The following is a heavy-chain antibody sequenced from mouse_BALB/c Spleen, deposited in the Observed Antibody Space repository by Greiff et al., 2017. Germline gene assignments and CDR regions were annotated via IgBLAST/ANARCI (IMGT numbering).Heavy chain of an antibody. D-gene: IGHD2-1*01. CDR1: GYSITSDYA. CDR2: ISYSGST. V-gene: IGHV3-2*02. CDR3: ARGGNYADY. J-gene: IGHJ4*01. Sequence: EVMLVESGPGLVKPSQSLSLTCTVTGYSITSDYAWNWIRQFPGNKLEWMGYISYSGSTSYNPSLKSRISITRDTSKNQFFLQLNSVTTEDTATYYCARGGNYADYWGQGTSVTVSS.